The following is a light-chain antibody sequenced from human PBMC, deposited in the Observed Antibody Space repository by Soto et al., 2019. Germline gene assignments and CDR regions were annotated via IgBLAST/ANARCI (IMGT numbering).Light chain of an antibody. CDR3: AAWDDSLGGV. V-gene: IGLV1-40*01. CDR1: SSNIGAGYD. J-gene: IGLJ1*01. CDR2: GNN. Sequence: VLTQPPSVSGAPGQRVTISCTGSSSNIGAGYDVHWYQQLPGTAPKLLIYGNNQRPSGVPDRFSGSKSGTSASLAISGLRSEDEADYYCAAWDDSLGGVFGTGTKVTVL.